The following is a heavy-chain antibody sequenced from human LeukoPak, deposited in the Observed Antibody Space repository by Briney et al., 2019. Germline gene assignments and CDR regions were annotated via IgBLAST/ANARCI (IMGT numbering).Heavy chain of an antibody. Sequence: TSVKVSCKASGYTFTGYYMHWVRQAPGQGLEWMGWINPNSGGTNYAQKFQGRVTVTRDTSISTAYMELSRLRSDDTAVYYCARIFTGAGIEEGIDYWGQGTLVTVSS. J-gene: IGHJ4*02. D-gene: IGHD1-14*01. CDR3: ARIFTGAGIEEGIDY. CDR2: INPNSGGT. CDR1: GYTFTGYY. V-gene: IGHV1-2*02.